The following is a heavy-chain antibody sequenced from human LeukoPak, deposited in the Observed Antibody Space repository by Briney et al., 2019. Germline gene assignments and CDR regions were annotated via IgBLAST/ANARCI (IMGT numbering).Heavy chain of an antibody. CDR2: IYHSGST. CDR1: GYSISSGYY. D-gene: IGHD3-9*01. V-gene: IGHV4-38-2*02. J-gene: IGHJ6*03. CDR3: ARDLVNVLRYFDWLLSDYYYYMDV. Sequence: PSETLSLTCTVSGYSISSGYYWGWIRQPPGKGLEWIGSIYHSGSTYYNPSLKSRVTISVDTSKNHFSLKLSSVTAADTAVYYCARDLVNVLRYFDWLLSDYYYYMDVWGKGTTVTVSS.